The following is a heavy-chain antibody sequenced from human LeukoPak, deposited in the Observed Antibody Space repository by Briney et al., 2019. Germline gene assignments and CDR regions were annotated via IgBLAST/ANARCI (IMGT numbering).Heavy chain of an antibody. CDR1: GGSISSGGYY. Sequence: SETLSLTCTVSGGSISSGGYYWSWIRQHPGKGLEWIGYIYYSGSTYYNPSLKSRVTISVDTSKNQFSLKLSSVTAADTAVYYCARVAYCGGDCSDAFDIWGQGTMVTVSS. CDR2: IYYSGST. D-gene: IGHD2-21*02. V-gene: IGHV4-31*03. CDR3: ARVAYCGGDCSDAFDI. J-gene: IGHJ3*02.